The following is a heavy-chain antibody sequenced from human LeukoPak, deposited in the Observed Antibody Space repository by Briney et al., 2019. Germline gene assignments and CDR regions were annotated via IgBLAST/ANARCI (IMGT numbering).Heavy chain of an antibody. V-gene: IGHV3-66*01. CDR1: EFSVGSNY. J-gene: IGHJ6*03. Sequence: GGSLRLSCAASEFSVGSNYMTWVRQAPGKGLEWVSLIYSGGSTYYADSVKGRFTISRDNSKNTLYLQMNSLRAEDTAVYYCTSPAIVGATVHYYMDVWGKGTTVTVSS. CDR2: IYSGGST. D-gene: IGHD1-26*01. CDR3: TSPAIVGATVHYYMDV.